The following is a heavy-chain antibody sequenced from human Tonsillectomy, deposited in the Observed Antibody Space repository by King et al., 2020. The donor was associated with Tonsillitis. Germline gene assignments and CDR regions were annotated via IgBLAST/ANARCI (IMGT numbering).Heavy chain of an antibody. J-gene: IGHJ5*02. Sequence: QLQEWGAGLLKPSETLSLTCAVYGGSFSGYYWSWIRQPPGKGLEWIGEINHSGSTNYNPSLKSRVTISVDTSKNQFSLKLSSVTAADTAVYYCARGAGWLSFNWFDPWGQGTLVTVSS. CDR1: GGSFSGYY. CDR3: ARGAGWLSFNWFDP. CDR2: INHSGST. V-gene: IGHV4-34*01. D-gene: IGHD3-22*01.